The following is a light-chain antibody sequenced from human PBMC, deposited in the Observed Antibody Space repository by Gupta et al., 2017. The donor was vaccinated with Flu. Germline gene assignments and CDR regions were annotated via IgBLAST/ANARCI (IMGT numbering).Light chain of an antibody. V-gene: IGLV2-8*01. CDR3: SSYAGSNNLV. CDR1: SSDIGGYNF. J-gene: IGLJ3*02. CDR2: EVS. Sequence: QSALTQPPSASGSPGQSVTIYCTGTSSDIGGYNFVSWYQQHPGKAPNFMIYEVSQRPSGVPDLFSGSKSGNTASLTVSGLQAEDEADYYCSSYAGSNNLVFGGGTKLTVL.